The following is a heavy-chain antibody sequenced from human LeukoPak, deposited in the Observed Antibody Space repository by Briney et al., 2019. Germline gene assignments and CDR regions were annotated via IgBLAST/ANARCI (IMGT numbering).Heavy chain of an antibody. CDR3: ARLKNWARGDGFDH. J-gene: IGHJ4*02. CDR1: TFSSYW. V-gene: IGHV4-39*01. Sequence: TFSSYWMSWVRQAPGKGLEWIGSIYYSGSTYYNPSLKSRVTISVDTSKNQFSLKLSSVTAADTAVYYCARLKNWARGDGFDHWGQGTLVTVSS. D-gene: IGHD7-27*01. CDR2: IYYSGST.